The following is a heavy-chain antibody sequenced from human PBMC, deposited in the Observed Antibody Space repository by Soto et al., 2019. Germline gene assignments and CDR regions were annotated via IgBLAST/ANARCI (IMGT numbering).Heavy chain of an antibody. V-gene: IGHV1-69*12. CDR1: GGTFSSYA. CDR2: IIPIFGTA. Sequence: QVQLVQSGAEVKKPGSSVKVTCKASGGTFSSYAISWVRQAPGQGLEWMGGIIPIFGTANYAQKFQGRVTITADESTSTAYMELSCLRSEDTAVYYCARMRLGGYSYGSVGMDVWGQGTTVTVSS. D-gene: IGHD5-18*01. CDR3: ARMRLGGYSYGSVGMDV. J-gene: IGHJ6*02.